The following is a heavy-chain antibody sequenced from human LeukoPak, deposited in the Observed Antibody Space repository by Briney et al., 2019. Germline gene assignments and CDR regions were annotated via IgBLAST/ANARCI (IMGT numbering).Heavy chain of an antibody. D-gene: IGHD6-13*01. V-gene: IGHV3-23*01. CDR2: IDCSGVST. Sequence: GGSLRLSCAAAGFTFSTYGMTWVRQAPWKGLEWVSAIDCSGVSTYYADSVKGRFTISRDNSRNTLYLQMNSLRAEDTAVYYCARGPSLYSSTWYRDYMDVWGKGTTVTVSS. J-gene: IGHJ6*03. CDR1: GFTFSTYG. CDR3: ARGPSLYSSTWYRDYMDV.